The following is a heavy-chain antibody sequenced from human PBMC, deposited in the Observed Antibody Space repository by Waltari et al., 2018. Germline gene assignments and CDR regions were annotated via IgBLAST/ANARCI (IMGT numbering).Heavy chain of an antibody. CDR2: IKQDGSEK. CDR1: GFTFSSYG. V-gene: IGHV3-7*01. D-gene: IGHD5-18*01. Sequence: EVQLVESGGGLVQPGGSLRLPCAASGFTFSSYGLSWARQAPGKGLEWVANIKQDGSEKYYVDSVKGRFTISRDNAKNSLYLQMNSLRAEDTAVYYCARADTAMVTYYYYGMDVWGQGTTVTVSS. CDR3: ARADTAMVTYYYYGMDV. J-gene: IGHJ6*02.